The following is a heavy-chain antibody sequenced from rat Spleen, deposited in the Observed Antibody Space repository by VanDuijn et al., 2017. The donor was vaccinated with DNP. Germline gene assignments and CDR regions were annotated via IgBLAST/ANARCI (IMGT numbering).Heavy chain of an antibody. CDR1: GFNFNDYW. D-gene: IGHD1-3*01. Sequence: EVKLVESGGGLVQPGRSSKLSCAASGFNFNDYWMGWVRQAPGKGLEWIGQINKDSSTITYIPSLKDKFTISRDNDQNTLYLQMSKLGSEDTAIYYYTRVYGSYFDYWGQGVMVTVSS. J-gene: IGHJ2*01. CDR2: INKDSSTI. CDR3: TRVYGSYFDY. V-gene: IGHV4-2*01.